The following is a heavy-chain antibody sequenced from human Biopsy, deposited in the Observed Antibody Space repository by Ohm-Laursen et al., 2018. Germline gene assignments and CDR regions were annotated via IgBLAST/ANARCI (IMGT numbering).Heavy chain of an antibody. D-gene: IGHD4-17*01. J-gene: IGHJ3*01. V-gene: IGHV3-72*01. Sequence: SLRLSCAASGFTLSDRYVDWVRQAPGKGLEWVGRSRNKANSYVTHYAASVRGRFIISRDGSGNSLYLQMNSLKSEDTAMYYCVRVGDYFAYDVWGQGTKVIVSS. CDR3: VRVGDYFAYDV. CDR2: SRNKANSYVT. CDR1: GFTLSDRY.